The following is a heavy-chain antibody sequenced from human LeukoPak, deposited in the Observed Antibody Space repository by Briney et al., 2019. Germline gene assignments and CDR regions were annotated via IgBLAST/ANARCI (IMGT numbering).Heavy chain of an antibody. CDR3: ARDNVLGGVTSYFDY. V-gene: IGHV4-30-4*01. Sequence: SETLSLTCTVSGGSISSGDYYWSWIRQPPGKGLEWIGYIYYSGSTYYNPSLKSRVTISVDPSKNQFSLKVISVTAADTAVYHCARDNVLGGVTSYFDYWGQGILVTVSS. CDR2: IYYSGST. CDR1: GGSISSGDYY. J-gene: IGHJ4*02. D-gene: IGHD3-16*01.